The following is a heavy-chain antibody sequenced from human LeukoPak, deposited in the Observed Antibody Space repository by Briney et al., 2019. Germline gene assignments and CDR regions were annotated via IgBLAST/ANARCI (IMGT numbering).Heavy chain of an antibody. D-gene: IGHD3-10*01. CDR2: IRYDGSNK. V-gene: IGHV3-30*02. J-gene: IGHJ4*02. Sequence: GGSLRLSCAASGFTFSSYGMHWVRQAPGKGLEWVAFIRYDGSNKYCADSVKGRFTISRDNSKNTLYLQMNSLRAEDTAVYYCAKDRLDYYGSGSYSDYWGQGTLVTVSS. CDR1: GFTFSSYG. CDR3: AKDRLDYYGSGSYSDY.